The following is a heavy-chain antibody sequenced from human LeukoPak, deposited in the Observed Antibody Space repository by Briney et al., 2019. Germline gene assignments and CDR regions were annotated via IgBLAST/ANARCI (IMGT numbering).Heavy chain of an antibody. CDR1: GFSFSGYA. CDR3: ARDRGYYGSGSLSGYFDY. D-gene: IGHD3-10*01. CDR2: ISYDGSDK. J-gene: IGHJ4*02. Sequence: PGGSLRLSYAASGFSFSGYAVHWVRQGPGKGLEWVALISYDGSDKYYADSVKGRFTISRDNSKNTIYLQMNSLRAEDTAVYYCARDRGYYGSGSLSGYFDYWGQGSLVTVSS. V-gene: IGHV3-30-3*01.